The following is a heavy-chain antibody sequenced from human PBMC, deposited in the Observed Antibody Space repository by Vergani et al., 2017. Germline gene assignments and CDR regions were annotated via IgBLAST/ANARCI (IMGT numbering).Heavy chain of an antibody. J-gene: IGHJ4*02. CDR3: ARSTPTFDYSNYFDY. CDR1: GFTFSSYA. CDR2: ISSSSSTI. Sequence: VQLVESGGGVVQPGRSLRLSCAASGFTFSSYAMHWVRQAPGKGLEWVSYISSSSSTIYYADSVKGRFTISRDNAKNSLYLQMNSLRDEDTAVYYCARSTPTFDYSNYFDYWGQGTLVTVSS. V-gene: IGHV3-48*02. D-gene: IGHD4-11*01.